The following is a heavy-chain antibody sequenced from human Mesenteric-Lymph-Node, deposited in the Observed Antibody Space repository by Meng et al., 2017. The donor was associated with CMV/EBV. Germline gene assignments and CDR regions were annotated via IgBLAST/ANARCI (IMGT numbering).Heavy chain of an antibody. CDR3: AYFGDLPPLW. D-gene: IGHD3-16*01. CDR2: TYYRSESYN. V-gene: IGHV6-1*01. Sequence: QQLLQQSGPGLVQSSQTRLLTCTIFVDSISSNNAAGNWTRQSPSRGLEWLGRTYYRSESYNDYAVSVKSRISVNLDTSKNQLSLHLNFVTPEDTAVYYCAYFGDLPPLWWGQGTLVTVSS. J-gene: IGHJ4*02. CDR1: VDSISSNNAA.